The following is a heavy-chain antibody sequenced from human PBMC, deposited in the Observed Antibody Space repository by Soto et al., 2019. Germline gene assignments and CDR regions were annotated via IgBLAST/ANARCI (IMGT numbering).Heavy chain of an antibody. J-gene: IGHJ5*02. Sequence: ASVKVSCKASGYTFTSYYMHWVLQAPGQGLEWMGIINPSGGSTSYAQKFQGRVTMTRDTSTSTVYMELSSLRSEDTAVYYCARGGGVITMVRLNWFDPWGQGTLVTVSS. CDR1: GYTFTSYY. V-gene: IGHV1-46*01. CDR3: ARGGGVITMVRLNWFDP. D-gene: IGHD3-10*01. CDR2: INPSGGST.